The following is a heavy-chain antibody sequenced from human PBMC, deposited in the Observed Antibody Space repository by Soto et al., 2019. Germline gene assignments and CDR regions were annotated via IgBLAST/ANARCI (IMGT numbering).Heavy chain of an antibody. CDR2: IWYDGSNK. CDR3: ARDPGYCSSTSCYTGNYYYYGMDV. CDR1: GFTFSSYG. V-gene: IGHV3-33*01. D-gene: IGHD2-2*02. J-gene: IGHJ6*02. Sequence: SGGSLRLSCAASGFTFSSYGMHWVRQAPGKGLEWVAVIWYDGSNKYYADSVKGRFTISRDNSKNTLYLQMNSLRAEDTAVYYCARDPGYCSSTSCYTGNYYYYGMDVWGQGTTVTVSS.